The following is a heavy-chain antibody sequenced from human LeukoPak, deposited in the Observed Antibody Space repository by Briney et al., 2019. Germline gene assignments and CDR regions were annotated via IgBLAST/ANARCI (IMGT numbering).Heavy chain of an antibody. V-gene: IGHV3-53*01. CDR2: IYSGGST. CDR3: ARAKVGATTGAFDI. J-gene: IGHJ3*02. D-gene: IGHD1-26*01. CDR1: GGSFSGYY. Sequence: ETLSLTCAVYGGSFSGYYWSWVRQAPGKGLEWVSVIYSGGSTYYADSVKGRFTISRDNSKNTLYLQMNSLRAEDTAVYYCARAKVGATTGAFDIWGQGTTVTVSS.